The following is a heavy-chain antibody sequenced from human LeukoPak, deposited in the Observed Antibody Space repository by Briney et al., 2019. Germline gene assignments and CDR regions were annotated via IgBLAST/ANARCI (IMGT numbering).Heavy chain of an antibody. CDR2: ISGSGGST. D-gene: IGHD6-13*01. Sequence: GGSLRLSCAASGFTFSSYAMSWVRQAPGKGLEWVSAISGSGGSTYYADSVKGRFTISRDNSKITLYLQMNTLRAEDTAVYFCAGGNSWPGLSYWGQGTLLTVSS. CDR1: GFTFSSYA. J-gene: IGHJ4*02. CDR3: AGGNSWPGLSY. V-gene: IGHV3-23*01.